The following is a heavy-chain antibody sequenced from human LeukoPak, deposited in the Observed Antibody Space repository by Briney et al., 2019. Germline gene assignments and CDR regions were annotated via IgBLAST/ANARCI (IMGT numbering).Heavy chain of an antibody. CDR2: ISWDSGST. CDR3: AKDIHERSGSYSNWFDP. D-gene: IGHD3-10*01. V-gene: IGHV3-43D*03. Sequence: GGSLRLSCAASGFTFDDYAMHWVRQAPGKGLEWVSLISWDSGSTYYADSVKGRFTISRDNSKNSLYLQMNSLRAEDTALYYCAKDIHERSGSYSNWFDPWGQGTLVTVSS. J-gene: IGHJ5*02. CDR1: GFTFDDYA.